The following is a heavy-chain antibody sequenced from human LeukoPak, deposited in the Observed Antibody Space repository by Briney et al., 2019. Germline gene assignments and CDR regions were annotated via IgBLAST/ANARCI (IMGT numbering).Heavy chain of an antibody. CDR2: ISGSASST. V-gene: IGHV3-23*01. D-gene: IGHD1-20*01. CDR3: AKGVTATRPDYFDN. CDR1: GFTFSSYA. Sequence: GGSLRLSCAASGFTFSSYAMSWVRQAPGKGLEWVSTISGSASSTYNAESVRDRFTVSRDNSKNTLSLQMNSLTAEGTAVYFCAKGVTATRPDYFDNWGQGTLVSVSS. J-gene: IGHJ4*02.